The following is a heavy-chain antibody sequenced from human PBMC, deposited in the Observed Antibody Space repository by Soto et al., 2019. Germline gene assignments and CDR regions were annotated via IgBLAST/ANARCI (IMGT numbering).Heavy chain of an antibody. CDR3: AHRPSGWYLFDY. D-gene: IGHD6-19*01. V-gene: IGHV2-5*01. Sequence: QITLKESGPTLVRPTQTLTLTCTFSGFSLSTSGLGVGWIRQPPGKALEWLALIYWNDDKRYSPSLKAWLTITKDTSKNQVVLTMTNMDPVDTATYYCAHRPSGWYLFDYWGQGTLVTVSS. CDR1: GFSLSTSGLG. J-gene: IGHJ4*02. CDR2: IYWNDDK.